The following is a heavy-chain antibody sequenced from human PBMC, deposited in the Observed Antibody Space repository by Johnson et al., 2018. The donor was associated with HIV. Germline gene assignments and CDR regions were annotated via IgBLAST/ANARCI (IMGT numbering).Heavy chain of an antibody. CDR2: IGVGGDT. CDR3: AKVVGSYYYDSSGEAFDI. J-gene: IGHJ3*02. V-gene: IGHV3-13*01. Sequence: VQLVESGGGLVQPGGSLRLSCAASGFTFSSYDMHWVRQPTGKGLEWVSAIGVGGDTYYAGSVKGRFTISRDNSKNTLYLQMNSLRAEDTAVYYCAKVVGSYYYDSSGEAFDIWGQGTMVTVSS. D-gene: IGHD3-22*01. CDR1: GFTFSSYD.